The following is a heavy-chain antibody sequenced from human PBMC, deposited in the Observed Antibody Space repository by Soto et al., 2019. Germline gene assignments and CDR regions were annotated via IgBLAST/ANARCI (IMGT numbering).Heavy chain of an antibody. CDR3: AKARDYYDSSTLDY. Sequence: QVQLVESGGGVVQPGRSLRLSCAASGFTFSSYGMHWVRKAPGKGLEWVAVISYDGSNKYYADSVKGRFTISRDNSKNTLYLQMNSLRAEDTAVYYCAKARDYYDSSTLDYWGQGTLVTVSS. CDR2: ISYDGSNK. J-gene: IGHJ4*02. D-gene: IGHD3-22*01. CDR1: GFTFSSYG. V-gene: IGHV3-30*18.